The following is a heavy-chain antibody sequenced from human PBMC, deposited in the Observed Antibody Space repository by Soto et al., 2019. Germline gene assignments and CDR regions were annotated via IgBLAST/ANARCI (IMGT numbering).Heavy chain of an antibody. J-gene: IGHJ6*02. CDR1: GGSVSSGSDY. V-gene: IGHV4-61*01. Sequence: SETLSLTCTVSGGSVSSGSDYWIWIRHPPGKGLEWIGYIYYSGSTNYNPSLKSRVTISVDTSKNQFSLKLSSVTAADTAVYYCARGGSWGKYYGMDVWGQGTTVTVSS. CDR3: ARGGSWGKYYGMDV. CDR2: IYYSGST. D-gene: IGHD6-13*01.